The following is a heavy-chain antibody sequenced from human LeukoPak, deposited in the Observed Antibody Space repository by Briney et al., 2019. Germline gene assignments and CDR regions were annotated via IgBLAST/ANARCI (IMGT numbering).Heavy chain of an antibody. V-gene: IGHV4-31*03. CDR2: IYYSGST. CDR1: GGSISSGGYY. Sequence: SQTLSLTCTVSGGSISSGGYYWSWIRQHPGKGLEWIGYIYYSGSTYYNPSLKSRVTISVDTSKNQFSLKLSSVTAADTAVYYCARESAAMVLLVVWGKGTTVTVSS. CDR3: ARESAAMVLLVV. J-gene: IGHJ6*04. D-gene: IGHD5-18*01.